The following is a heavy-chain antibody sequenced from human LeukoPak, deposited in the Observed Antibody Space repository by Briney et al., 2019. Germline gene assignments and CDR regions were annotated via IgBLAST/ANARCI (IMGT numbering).Heavy chain of an antibody. Sequence: SVKVSSKASGYTSTNYYMHWVRQAPGQGIEWMGMITLIGGSTSYAAKFQSRVTMPRDTSTSTVDMELNSLRSEDTAVYYCARGSLTAGSFDYWGLGTTVTVSS. J-gene: IGHJ4*02. CDR2: ITLIGGST. CDR1: GYTSTNYY. V-gene: IGHV1-46*01. CDR3: ARGSLTAGSFDY. D-gene: IGHD2-21*02.